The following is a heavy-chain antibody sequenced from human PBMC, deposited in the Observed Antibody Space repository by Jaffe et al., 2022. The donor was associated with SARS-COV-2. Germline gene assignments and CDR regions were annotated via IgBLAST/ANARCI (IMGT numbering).Heavy chain of an antibody. J-gene: IGHJ6*02. Sequence: QVQLQESGPGLVKPSQTLSLTCTVSGGSISSGSYYWSWIRQPAGKGLEWIGRIYTSGSTNYNPSLKSRVTISVDTSKNQFSLKLSSVTAADTAVYYCAGGRGYSYGRVDYYGMDVWGQGTTVTVSS. CDR3: AGGRGYSYGRVDYYGMDV. CDR2: IYTSGST. D-gene: IGHD5-18*01. V-gene: IGHV4-61*02. CDR1: GGSISSGSYY.